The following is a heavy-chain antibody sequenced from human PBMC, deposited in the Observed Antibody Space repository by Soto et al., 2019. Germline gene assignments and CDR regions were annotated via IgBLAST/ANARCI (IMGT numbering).Heavy chain of an antibody. D-gene: IGHD3-10*01. CDR3: ARDLPSLEVRSYGMDV. J-gene: IGHJ6*02. CDR1: GGTFSSYL. CDR2: ITPVFGTP. Sequence: ASVKVSCKVSGGTFSSYLFSWVRQAPGQGLEWMGGITPVFGTPDYAQKFQGRVTVTADRSTNTAYMELSRLTSEDTAVYYCARDLPSLEVRSYGMDVWGQGTTVTVSS. V-gene: IGHV1-69*06.